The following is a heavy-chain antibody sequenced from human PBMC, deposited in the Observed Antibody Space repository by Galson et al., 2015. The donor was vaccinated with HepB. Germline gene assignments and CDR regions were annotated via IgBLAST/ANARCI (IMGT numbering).Heavy chain of an antibody. V-gene: IGHV3-33*01. J-gene: IGHJ4*02. Sequence: SLRLSCAASGFTFSSYGMHWVRQAPGKGLEWVAVIWYDGSNKYYADSVKGRFTISRDNSKNTLYLQMNSLRAEDTAVYYCARDRVVRFHYYYGSSGPDYWGQGTLVTVSS. D-gene: IGHD3-22*01. CDR2: IWYDGSNK. CDR1: GFTFSSYG. CDR3: ARDRVVRFHYYYGSSGPDY.